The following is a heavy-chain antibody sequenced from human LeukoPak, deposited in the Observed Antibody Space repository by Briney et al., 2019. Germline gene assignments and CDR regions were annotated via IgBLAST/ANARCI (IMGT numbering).Heavy chain of an antibody. V-gene: IGHV3-23*01. Sequence: GGSLRLSWAASGFSFSDYAMTWVRQPPGKGLEWVSGISGAGGSINYGDSVKGRFTISRDNSKNTLFLQLSGLRAEDTAVYYCAKGQEFLEWIYDYWGQGTLVTVSS. CDR2: ISGAGGSI. CDR1: GFSFSDYA. D-gene: IGHD3-3*01. J-gene: IGHJ4*02. CDR3: AKGQEFLEWIYDY.